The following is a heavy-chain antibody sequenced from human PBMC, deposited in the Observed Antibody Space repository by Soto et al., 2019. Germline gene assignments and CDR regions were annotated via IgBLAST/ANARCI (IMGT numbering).Heavy chain of an antibody. CDR2: ISSSSSVI. Sequence: GGSLRLSCGTSGFILSDCAMNWVRQAPGKGLEWVSYISSSSSVIDYADSVKGRFTVSRDNARNSLYLQMNSLRAEDTAVYYCARDLSWGSNWYYYMDVWGKGTTVTVSS. CDR1: GFILSDCA. D-gene: IGHD7-27*01. J-gene: IGHJ6*03. V-gene: IGHV3-48*01. CDR3: ARDLSWGSNWYYYMDV.